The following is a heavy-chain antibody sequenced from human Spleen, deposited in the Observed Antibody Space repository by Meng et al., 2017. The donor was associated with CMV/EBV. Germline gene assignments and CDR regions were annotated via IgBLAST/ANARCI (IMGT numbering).Heavy chain of an antibody. V-gene: IGHV3-23*01. Sequence: GESLKISCAASGFTFTTYAMNWVRQAPGKGLEWVSTISGSGASTYYADSVKGRFTISRDNSKNSLYLQMNSLRAEDTAVYYCARDTRYCSSTSCYPAIDYWGQGTLVTVSS. J-gene: IGHJ4*02. CDR3: ARDTRYCSSTSCYPAIDY. D-gene: IGHD2-2*01. CDR2: ISGSGAST. CDR1: GFTFTTYA.